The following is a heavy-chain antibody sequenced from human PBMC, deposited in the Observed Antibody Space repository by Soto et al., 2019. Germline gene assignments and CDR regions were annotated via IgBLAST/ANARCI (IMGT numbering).Heavy chain of an antibody. J-gene: IGHJ6*03. V-gene: IGHV4-34*01. D-gene: IGHD6-6*01. CDR3: ARGRAARLYYYYYYMDV. Sequence: QVQLQQWGAGLLKPSETLSLTCAVYGGSFSGYYWSWIRQPPGKGLEWIGEINHSGSTNYNPSLKSRVTISVDTAKNQFSLKLSSVTAADTAVYYCARGRAARLYYYYYYMDVWGKGTTVTVSS. CDR2: INHSGST. CDR1: GGSFSGYY.